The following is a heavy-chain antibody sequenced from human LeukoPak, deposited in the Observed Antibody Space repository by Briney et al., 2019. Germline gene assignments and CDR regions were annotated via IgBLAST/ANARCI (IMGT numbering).Heavy chain of an antibody. CDR3: ARQRADYFYHYLDV. CDR1: GGSISSSSYY. CDR2: VYYGGNT. V-gene: IGHV4-39*01. J-gene: IGHJ6*03. Sequence: SETLSLTCTVSGGSISSSSYYWDWVRQPPGKGLEWIGNVYYGGNTFYNSSLESRVTISVDMSKNQFSLRLSSLTAADTAVYYCARQRADYFYHYLDVWGKGTSVTVSS.